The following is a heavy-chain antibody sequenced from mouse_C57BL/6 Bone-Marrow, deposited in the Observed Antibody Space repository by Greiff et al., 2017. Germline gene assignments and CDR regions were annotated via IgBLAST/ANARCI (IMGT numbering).Heavy chain of an antibody. CDR3: TSYFPDY. CDR1: GFNIKDDY. D-gene: IGHD1-1*01. CDR2: IDPENGDP. V-gene: IGHV14-4*01. J-gene: IGHJ2*01. Sequence: VQLQQSVAELVRPGASVKLSCTASGFNIKDDYIHWVKHRPEQCLEWIGWIDPENGDPVYASKFQGKATITAHTSSNTAYLQLSSLTSEDTAVYYCTSYFPDYWAQGTTLTVAS.